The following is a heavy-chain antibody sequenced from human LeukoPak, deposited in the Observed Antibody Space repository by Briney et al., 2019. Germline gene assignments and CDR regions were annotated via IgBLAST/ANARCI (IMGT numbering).Heavy chain of an antibody. CDR2: INAYNGDT. Sequence: ASVKVSCKASGYTFTSYGISWVRQAPGQGLGWMGWINAYNGDTNFAQMLQGRVTMTTDTSTSTAYMELRSLRSDDTAVYYCARDGSGTWDDYWGQGTLVTVSS. D-gene: IGHD3-10*01. J-gene: IGHJ4*02. CDR3: ARDGSGTWDDY. V-gene: IGHV1-18*01. CDR1: GYTFTSYG.